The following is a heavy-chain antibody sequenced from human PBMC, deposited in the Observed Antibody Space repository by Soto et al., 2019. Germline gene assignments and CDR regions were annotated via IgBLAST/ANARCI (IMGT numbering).Heavy chain of an antibody. Sequence: QLQLQESGPGLVKPSEALSLTCTVSGGSISSSGHYWGWIRQTPGKGLEWIGNIFYSGDTHYNASFRSRVSISVDSSKNQLSLKVTSVTAADTAVYYCARRSYGSGVDLWGRGTLVTVSS. CDR3: ARRSYGSGVDL. V-gene: IGHV4-39*01. J-gene: IGHJ5*02. D-gene: IGHD3-10*01. CDR2: IFYSGDT. CDR1: GGSISSSGHY.